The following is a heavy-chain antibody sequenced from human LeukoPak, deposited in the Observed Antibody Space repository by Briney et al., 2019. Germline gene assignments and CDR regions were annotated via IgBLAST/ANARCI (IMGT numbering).Heavy chain of an antibody. J-gene: IGHJ3*02. V-gene: IGHV4-30-4*08. Sequence: SETLSLTCTVSGGSISSGDYYWSWIRQPPGKGLEWIGYIYYSGSTYYNPSLKSRVTISVDTSKNQFSLKLSSVTAADTAVYYCARAEGITIFGVVPPDAFDIWGQGTMVTVSS. CDR3: ARAEGITIFGVVPPDAFDI. CDR2: IYYSGST. CDR1: GGSISSGDYY. D-gene: IGHD3-3*01.